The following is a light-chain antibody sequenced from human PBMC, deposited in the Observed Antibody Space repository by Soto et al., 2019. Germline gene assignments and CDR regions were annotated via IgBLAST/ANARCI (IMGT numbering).Light chain of an antibody. V-gene: IGKV1-5*03. CDR1: QSISSW. CDR2: KAS. CDR3: QQYNRYSWT. Sequence: DIQMTQSPSTLSASVGDRVTITCRASQSISSWLAWYQQKPGKAPKLLIYKASSLESGVPSRFSGSGSGTEFPLTISSLQPDDFATYHCQQYNRYSWTFGQGTKVDIK. J-gene: IGKJ1*01.